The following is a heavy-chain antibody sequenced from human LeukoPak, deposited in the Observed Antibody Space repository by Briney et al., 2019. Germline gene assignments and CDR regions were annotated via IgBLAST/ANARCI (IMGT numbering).Heavy chain of an antibody. CDR1: GGSISSSSNY. CDR3: ATETVVPGKDGPFNL. J-gene: IGHJ3*01. D-gene: IGHD2-15*01. V-gene: IGHV4-39*01. CDR2: VYYSGST. Sequence: PSETLSLTCTVSGGSISSSSNYWGWIRQSPGKGLEWIGSVYYSGSTYYNPSVKSRVTISVDTSKNQFSLKLTSVTVADTAFYYCATETVVPGKDGPFNLWGRGALVTVSS.